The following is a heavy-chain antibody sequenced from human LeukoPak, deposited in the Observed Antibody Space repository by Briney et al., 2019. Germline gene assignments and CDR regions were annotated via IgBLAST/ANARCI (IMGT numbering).Heavy chain of an antibody. CDR1: AFTFNHFA. D-gene: IGHD6-6*01. J-gene: IGHJ4*02. CDR2: ISGDGDIT. V-gene: IGHV3-43*02. CDR3: VEVEGGSSPSFL. Sequence: GGSLRLSCAASAFTFNHFAMDWVRHRPGKGLEWGSIISGDGDITNYAVSVKGQFTISRDNSKNYLYLQMHSLRPQAPSFYSCVEVEGGSSPSFLWGQGTLVSVSS.